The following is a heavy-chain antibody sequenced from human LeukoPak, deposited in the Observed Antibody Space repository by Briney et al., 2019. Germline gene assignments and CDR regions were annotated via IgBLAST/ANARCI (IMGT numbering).Heavy chain of an antibody. J-gene: IGHJ4*02. V-gene: IGHV3-23*01. CDR1: GFTFSNYA. Sequence: GGSLRLSCAASGFTFSNYAMSWLRQAPGKGLEWVSAISGSGDKTYYAGSVRGRFAISRDNSKSTLYLQMNSLRAEDAAVYYCAKEWIGGRPLVVVAVHWGQGTLVTVSS. D-gene: IGHD2-21*02. CDR3: AKEWIGGRPLVVVAVH. CDR2: ISGSGDKT.